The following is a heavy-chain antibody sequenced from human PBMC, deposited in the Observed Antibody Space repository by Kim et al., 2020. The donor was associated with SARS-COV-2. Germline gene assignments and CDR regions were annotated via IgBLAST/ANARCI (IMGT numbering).Heavy chain of an antibody. V-gene: IGHV4-4*02. CDR1: GASMSNNW. D-gene: IGHD6-13*01. J-gene: IGHJ5*02. CDR3: APKSRAGAAAWFDP. Sequence: SETLSLTCAVSGASMSNNWWSWLRQPPGKGLEWIGELYHIGSTNYNPYLKSRLTISIDKSKNQFSLNLSSVTAADTAVYYCAPKSRAGAAAWFDPWGQGT. CDR2: LYHIGST.